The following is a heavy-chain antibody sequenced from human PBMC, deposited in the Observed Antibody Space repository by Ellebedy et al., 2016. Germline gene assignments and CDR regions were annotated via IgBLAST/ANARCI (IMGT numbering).Heavy chain of an antibody. J-gene: IGHJ4*02. CDR2: INPSGDST. V-gene: IGHV1-46*01. D-gene: IGHD2-2*01. Sequence: ASVKVSCKASGYTFSTYHMHWVRQAPGQGLEWMGLINPSGDSTTYAQKFQGRVTMTRDTSTSTVYMELSSLRSDDTAVYYCARGGYADSPTWGQGTLVTVSS. CDR3: ARGGYADSPT. CDR1: GYTFSTYH.